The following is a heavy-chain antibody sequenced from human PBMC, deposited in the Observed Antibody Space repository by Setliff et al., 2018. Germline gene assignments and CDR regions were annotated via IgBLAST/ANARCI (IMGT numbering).Heavy chain of an antibody. V-gene: IGHV4-61*09. CDR2: IQTSGTT. D-gene: IGHD4-17*01. J-gene: IGHJ6*03. CDR3: ARETTMTYYFYYMDV. CDR1: GGSISSGNYY. Sequence: PSETLSLTCTVSGGSISSGNYYWSWIRQPAGKGLEWIGHIQTSGTTNYNPSLKSRVTISVDTSKNQFSLTLSSVTAADTAVYYCARETTMTYYFYYMDVWGKGTTVTVSS.